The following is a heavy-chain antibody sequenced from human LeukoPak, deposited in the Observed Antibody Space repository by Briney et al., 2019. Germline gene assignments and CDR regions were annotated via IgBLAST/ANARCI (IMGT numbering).Heavy chain of an antibody. J-gene: IGHJ4*02. D-gene: IGHD6-19*01. Sequence: PSQTLSLTCTVSGGSISSGSYYWTWIRQPAGKGLEWIGHLYTSGTTSYNPSLQSRVTISADTPKHQFSLRLTSVTAADTAVYYCARAGGSVGWYGTIDSWGQGTLVTVSS. CDR1: GGSISSGSYY. CDR3: ARAGGSVGWYGTIDS. V-gene: IGHV4-61*09. CDR2: LYTSGTT.